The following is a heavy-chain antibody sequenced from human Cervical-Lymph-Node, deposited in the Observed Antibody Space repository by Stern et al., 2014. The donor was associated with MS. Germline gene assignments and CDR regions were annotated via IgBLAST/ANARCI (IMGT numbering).Heavy chain of an antibody. V-gene: IGHV2-70*01. CDR2: IDWDDDK. D-gene: IGHD6-6*01. CDR1: GFSLTTSGMC. J-gene: IGHJ3*02. Sequence: QITLKESGPALVKPTQTLTLTCTFSGFSLTTSGMCVSWIRQSPGKDLEWLAFIDWDDDKSYNTSLKTRLTISKDTSKNQVVLTMTNMDPVDTATYYCARFYSSSSFADAFDIWGQGTMVTVSS. CDR3: ARFYSSSSFADAFDI.